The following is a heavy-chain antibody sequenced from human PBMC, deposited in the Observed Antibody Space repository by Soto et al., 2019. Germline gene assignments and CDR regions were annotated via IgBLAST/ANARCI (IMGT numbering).Heavy chain of an antibody. Sequence: PGGSLRLSCAASGFTFSDYDIHWVRQATGKRLGWVSAIATSGSTHYAASVQGRFTISREDAKNSLFLQINSLRDGDTATYYCVRERLGIGTWYFDLWGRGTLVTVSS. CDR3: VRERLGIGTWYFDL. D-gene: IGHD7-27*01. CDR1: GFTFSDYD. CDR2: IATSGST. V-gene: IGHV3-13*04. J-gene: IGHJ2*01.